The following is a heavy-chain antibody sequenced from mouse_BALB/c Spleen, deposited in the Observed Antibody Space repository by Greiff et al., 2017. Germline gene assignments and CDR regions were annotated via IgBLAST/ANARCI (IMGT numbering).Heavy chain of an antibody. J-gene: IGHJ4*01. Sequence: QVQLQQSGAELMKPGASVKISCKATGYTFRSYWIEWVKQRPGHGLEWIGEILPGSGSTNYNEKFKGKATFTADTSSTTAYMQLSSLTSEDSAVYYCARRRDGYYLYYYAMDYWGQGTSVTVSS. CDR1: GYTFRSYW. D-gene: IGHD2-3*01. CDR3: ARRRDGYYLYYYAMDY. CDR2: ILPGSGST. V-gene: IGHV1-9*01.